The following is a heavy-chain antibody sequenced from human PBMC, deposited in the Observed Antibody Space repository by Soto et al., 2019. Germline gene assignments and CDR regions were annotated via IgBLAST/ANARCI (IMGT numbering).Heavy chain of an antibody. V-gene: IGHV4-39*01. CDR2: IYYSGST. J-gene: IGHJ4*02. D-gene: IGHD3-16*01. CDR3: ARPVSFGGVLGYFDY. CDR1: GGSISSSSYY. Sequence: QLQLQESGPGLVKPSETLSLTCTVSGGSISSSSYYWGWIRQPPGKGLEWIGSIYYSGSTYYNPSLKSRVTISVDTSKNQFSLKLSSVTAADTAVYYCARPVSFGGVLGYFDYWGQGTLVTVSS.